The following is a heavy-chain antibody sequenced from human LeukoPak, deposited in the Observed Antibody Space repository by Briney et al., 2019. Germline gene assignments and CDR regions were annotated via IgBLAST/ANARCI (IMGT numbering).Heavy chain of an antibody. V-gene: IGHV4-59*02. CDR3: ARDFSAAFDI. Sequence: SETLSLTCTVSGGSVSRYYWSWIRQPPGKGLEWIGYIYYSGSTNYNPSLKSRVTISVDTSKKQFSLKLRSVTAADTAVYYCARDFSAAFDIWGQGTMVTVSS. J-gene: IGHJ3*02. CDR2: IYYSGST. D-gene: IGHD2/OR15-2a*01. CDR1: GGSVSRYY.